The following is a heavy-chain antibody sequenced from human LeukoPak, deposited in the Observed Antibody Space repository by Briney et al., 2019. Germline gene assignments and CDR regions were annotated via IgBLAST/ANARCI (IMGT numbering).Heavy chain of an antibody. D-gene: IGHD5-18*01. V-gene: IGHV4-59*08. J-gene: IGHJ5*02. CDR1: GGSISSYY. Sequence: SETLSLTCTVSGGSISSYYWSWIRQPPGKGLEWIGYIYCSGSTNYNPSLKSRVTISVDTSKNQFSLKLSSVTAADTAVYYCARQDTAMARDWFDPWGQGTLVTVSS. CDR2: IYCSGST. CDR3: ARQDTAMARDWFDP.